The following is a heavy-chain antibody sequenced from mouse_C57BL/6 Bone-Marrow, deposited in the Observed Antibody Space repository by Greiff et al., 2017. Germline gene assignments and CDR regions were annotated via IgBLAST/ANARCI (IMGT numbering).Heavy chain of an antibody. CDR1: GYTFTDYY. CDR2: INPNTGGT. J-gene: IGHJ4*01. Sequence: EVQLQQSGPELVKPGASVKISCKASGYTFTDYYMNWVKQSHGKSLEWIGDINPNTGGTSYNQKFKGKATLTVDKSSIAAYMERRSLSSEDSAVYYCAIYYYASCDYAMDYWGQGTSVTVSS. CDR3: AIYYYASCDYAMDY. V-gene: IGHV1-26*01. D-gene: IGHD1-1*02.